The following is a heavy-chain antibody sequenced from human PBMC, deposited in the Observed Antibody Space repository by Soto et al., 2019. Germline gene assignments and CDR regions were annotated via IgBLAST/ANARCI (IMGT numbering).Heavy chain of an antibody. CDR1: GGSISRGGYY. CDR3: ASNTGGAFDI. D-gene: IGHD3-16*01. CDR2: IYYSGST. Sequence: SETRSLTWTVSGGSISRGGYYWSWIRQPPGKGLEWIGYIYYSGSTYYNPSLKSRVTISVDTSKNQFSLKLSSVTAADTAVYYCASNTGGAFDIWGQGTMVTVSS. J-gene: IGHJ3*02. V-gene: IGHV4-30-4*01.